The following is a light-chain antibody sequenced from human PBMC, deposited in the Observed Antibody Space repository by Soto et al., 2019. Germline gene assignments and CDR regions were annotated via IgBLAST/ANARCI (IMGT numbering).Light chain of an antibody. J-gene: IGKJ1*01. CDR2: KAS. CDR3: QQYGT. V-gene: IGKV1-5*03. CDR1: QSISSW. Sequence: DIQMTQSPSTLSASVGDRVTITCRASQSISSWLAWYQQKPGKAPKLPIYKASSLESGVPSRFSGSGSGTEFTLTISSLQPDDFATYYCQQYGTFGQGTKVDIK.